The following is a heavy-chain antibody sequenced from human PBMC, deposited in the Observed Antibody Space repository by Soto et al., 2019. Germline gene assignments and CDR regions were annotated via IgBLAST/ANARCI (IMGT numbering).Heavy chain of an antibody. J-gene: IGHJ6*02. Sequence: PSETLSLTCSVSGGSISSYYWSWIRQSPGQGLEWIAYMHYSGSTSYNYNPSLKSRVTISVDTSKNQFSLKLSSVTAADTAVYYCARKSVLSAIHPLTYYYYYGMDVWGQGTTVTVSS. V-gene: IGHV4-59*12. CDR1: GGSISSYY. CDR3: ARKSVLSAIHPLTYYYYYGMDV. D-gene: IGHD2-2*02. CDR2: MHYSGSTSY.